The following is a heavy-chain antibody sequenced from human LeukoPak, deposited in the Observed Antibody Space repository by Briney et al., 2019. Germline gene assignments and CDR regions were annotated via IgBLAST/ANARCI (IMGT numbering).Heavy chain of an antibody. J-gene: IGHJ5*02. CDR2: VSGASDIV. Sequence: GGSLRLSCAASGFTFSNYGMNWVRQAPGKGLEWLSYVSGASDIVHYADSVKGRFTISRDNAKNSLSLQMNSLRAEDTAVYYCARGATGPNNWFDPWGQGILVTVSA. V-gene: IGHV3-48*01. CDR3: ARGATGPNNWFDP. D-gene: IGHD1-1*01. CDR1: GFTFSNYG.